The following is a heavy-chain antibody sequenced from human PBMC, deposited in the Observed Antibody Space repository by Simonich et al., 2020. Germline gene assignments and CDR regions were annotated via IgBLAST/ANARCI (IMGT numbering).Heavy chain of an antibody. V-gene: IGHV3-7*01. D-gene: IGHD6-6*01. J-gene: IGHJ3*02. CDR2: IRQDGRVK. Sequence: VQLVESGGGLVQPGGSLRLSCAASGFTFSSYWMSWVRQAPGKGLEGVANIRQDGRVKYYVDSVKGRFTISRDHAKNSLYLQMNSLRAEDTAVYYCAREGIAARDAFDIWGQGTMVTVSS. CDR1: GFTFSSYW. CDR3: AREGIAARDAFDI.